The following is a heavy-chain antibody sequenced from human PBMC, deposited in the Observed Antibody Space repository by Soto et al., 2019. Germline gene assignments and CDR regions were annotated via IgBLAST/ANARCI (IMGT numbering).Heavy chain of an antibody. CDR2: IWSDGSNE. CDR1: EFTFSRHG. Sequence: QVQLVESGGGVVQPGRSLRLSCAASEFTFSRHGMHWVRQAPGKGLQWVGVIWSDGSNEVYADSVKGRFIISRDNSKNILHLQMNSLRAEDTAVYYCARVRTFGDNKHNYMDVWGTGFTVTVSS. CDR3: ARVRTFGDNKHNYMDV. J-gene: IGHJ6*03. V-gene: IGHV3-33*01. D-gene: IGHD3-10*01.